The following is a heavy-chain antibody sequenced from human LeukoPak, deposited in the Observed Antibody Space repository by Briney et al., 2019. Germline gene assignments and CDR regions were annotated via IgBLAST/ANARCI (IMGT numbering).Heavy chain of an antibody. CDR3: ARLATDYDILTGRYYYMDV. Sequence: PSETLSLTCAVYGGSFSGYYWSWIRQPPGKGLVWVSRINSDGSSTSYADSVKGRFTISRDNAKNTLYLQMNSLRAEDTAVYYCARLATDYDILTGRYYYMDVWGKGTTVTVSS. D-gene: IGHD3-9*01. CDR2: INSDGSST. CDR1: GGSFSGYY. J-gene: IGHJ6*03. V-gene: IGHV3-74*01.